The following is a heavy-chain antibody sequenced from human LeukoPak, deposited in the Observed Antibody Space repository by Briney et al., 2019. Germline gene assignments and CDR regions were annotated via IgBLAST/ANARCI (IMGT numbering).Heavy chain of an antibody. D-gene: IGHD6-6*01. CDR1: GFTFSSYG. J-gene: IGHJ5*02. CDR2: ISGSGGST. Sequence: GGSLRLSCAASGFTFSSYGMSWVRQAPGKGLEWVSAISGSGGSTYYADSVKGRFTISRDNSKNTLYLQMNSLRAEDTAVYYCAKSPTASSPSEWFDPWGQGTLVTVSS. CDR3: AKSPTASSPSEWFDP. V-gene: IGHV3-23*01.